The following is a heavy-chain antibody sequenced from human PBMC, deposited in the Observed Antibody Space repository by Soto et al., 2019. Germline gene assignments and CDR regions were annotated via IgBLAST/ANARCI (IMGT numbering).Heavy chain of an antibody. V-gene: IGHV4-61*01. Sequence: QVQLQESGPGLVKPSETLSLTCTVSGGSVSSGSYYWSWIRQPPGKGLEWIGYIYYSGSTNYNPSLKRRVTISVDTSKNPFSLKLSSVTAADTAVYYCASLSFNWENLSWFDPWGQGTLVTVSS. CDR3: ASLSFNWENLSWFDP. CDR2: IYYSGST. D-gene: IGHD7-27*01. J-gene: IGHJ5*02. CDR1: GGSVSSGSYY.